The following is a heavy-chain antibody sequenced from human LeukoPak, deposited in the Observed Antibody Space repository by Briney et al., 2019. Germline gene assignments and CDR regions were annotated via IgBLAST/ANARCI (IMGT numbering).Heavy chain of an antibody. Sequence: GGSLRLSCEASGFRFSDYYMTWIRQTPGRGLEWVSYISNGGDSTSYADSLEGRFTISRDNAKNSLYLRMNSLRAEDTAMYYCVRATEGGAMDVWGQGTTVTVSS. CDR1: GFRFSDYY. CDR3: VRATEGGAMDV. CDR2: ISNGGDST. J-gene: IGHJ6*02. D-gene: IGHD2-21*02. V-gene: IGHV3-11*05.